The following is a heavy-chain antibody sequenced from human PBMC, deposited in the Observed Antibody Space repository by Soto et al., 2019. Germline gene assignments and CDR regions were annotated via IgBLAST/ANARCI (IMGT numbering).Heavy chain of an antibody. V-gene: IGHV4-59*01. Sequence: QVQLQESGPGLVKPSETLSLTCTVSGGSIPGYYWTWIRQPPGKGLEWIGYVFYKGNTNYNPSLKSRVTISVDTSANQFSLRLSSVTAADTAVYYCARSGDSFGFTDYWGQGTLVTVSS. D-gene: IGHD5-18*01. J-gene: IGHJ4*02. CDR2: VFYKGNT. CDR1: GGSIPGYY. CDR3: ARSGDSFGFTDY.